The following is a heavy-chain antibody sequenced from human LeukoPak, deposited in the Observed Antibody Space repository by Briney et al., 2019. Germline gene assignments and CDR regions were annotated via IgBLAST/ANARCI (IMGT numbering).Heavy chain of an antibody. Sequence: QPGGSLRLSCAASGFPLSSYWMTWVRQAPGKGLEWVANIKQDGGEKYYVDSVKGRFTISRDNAKNSVYLQMNSLRAEDTAAYYCEREDYYGSGNYVAWGGPFDVWGQGTTVTVSS. J-gene: IGHJ3*01. CDR1: GFPLSSYW. D-gene: IGHD3-10*01. V-gene: IGHV3-7*01. CDR3: EREDYYGSGNYVAWGGPFDV. CDR2: IKQDGGEK.